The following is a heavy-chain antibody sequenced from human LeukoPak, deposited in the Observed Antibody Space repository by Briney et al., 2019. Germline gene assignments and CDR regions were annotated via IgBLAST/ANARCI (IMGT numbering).Heavy chain of an antibody. V-gene: IGHV4-31*03. Sequence: SETLSLTCTVSGGSISSGGYYWSWIRQHPGKGLEWIGHIYYSGSTYYHPSLKSRVTISVDTSKNQFSLKLRSVTAADTAVYYCARVSGIVVVRGPLDIWGQGTMVTVS. CDR3: ARVSGIVVVRGPLDI. CDR2: IYYSGST. J-gene: IGHJ3*02. D-gene: IGHD3-22*01. CDR1: GGSISSGGYY.